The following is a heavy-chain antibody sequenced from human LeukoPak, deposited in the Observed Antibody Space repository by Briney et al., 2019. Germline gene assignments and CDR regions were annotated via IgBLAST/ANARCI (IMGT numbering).Heavy chain of an antibody. V-gene: IGHV1-46*01. CDR3: ARVAWEGSYCGGDCYPFDY. D-gene: IGHD2-21*02. Sequence: ASVKVSCKASVYTFTSYYMHWVRQAPGQGLEWMGIINPSGGSTSYAQKFQGRVTMTRDTSTSTVYMELSSLRSEDTAVYYCARVAWEGSYCGGDCYPFDYWGQGTLVTVSS. CDR1: VYTFTSYY. CDR2: INPSGGST. J-gene: IGHJ4*02.